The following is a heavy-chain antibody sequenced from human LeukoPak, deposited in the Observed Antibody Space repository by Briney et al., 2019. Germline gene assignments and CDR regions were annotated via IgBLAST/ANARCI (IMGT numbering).Heavy chain of an antibody. V-gene: IGHV7-4-1*02. J-gene: IGHJ4*02. CDR1: GYTFTGYY. CDR2: INTNTGNP. Sequence: EASVKVSCKASGYTFTGYYMHWVRQAPGQGLEWMGWINTNTGNPTYAQGFTGRFVFSLDTSVSTAYLQISSLKAEDTAVYYCARGRHRMYYDFWSGYPHWGQGTLVTVSS. D-gene: IGHD3-3*01. CDR3: ARGRHRMYYDFWSGYPH.